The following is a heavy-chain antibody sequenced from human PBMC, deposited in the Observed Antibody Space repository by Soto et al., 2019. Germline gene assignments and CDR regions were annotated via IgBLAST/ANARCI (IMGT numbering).Heavy chain of an antibody. J-gene: IGHJ4*02. D-gene: IGHD1-26*01. V-gene: IGHV3-74*01. Sequence: LRLSCTASGFTFNTHWMHWVRQAPGKGLVWVSRIYFDGVTTNYADSVKGRLTVSRDNAKNTVYLLVNTLRDEDTAVYYCARGGAMGVDYWGQGTLVTVSS. CDR3: ARGGAMGVDY. CDR2: IYFDGVTT. CDR1: GFTFNTHW.